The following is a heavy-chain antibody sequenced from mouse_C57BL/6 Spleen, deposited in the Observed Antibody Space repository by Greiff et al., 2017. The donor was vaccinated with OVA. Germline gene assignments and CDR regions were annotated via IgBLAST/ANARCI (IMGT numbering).Heavy chain of an antibody. Sequence: QVQLQQPGAELVRPGSSVKLSCKASGYTFTSYWMHWVKQRPIQGLEWIGNIDPSDSETHYNQKFKDKATLTVDKSSSTAYMQLSSLTSEDSAVYYCAREATTEGFAYWGQGTLVTVSA. D-gene: IGHD1-1*01. V-gene: IGHV1-52*01. CDR2: IDPSDSET. CDR1: GYTFTSYW. J-gene: IGHJ3*01. CDR3: AREATTEGFAY.